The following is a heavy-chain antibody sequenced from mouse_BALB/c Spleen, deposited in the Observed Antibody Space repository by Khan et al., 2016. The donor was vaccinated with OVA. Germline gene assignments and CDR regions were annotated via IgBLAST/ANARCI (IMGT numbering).Heavy chain of an antibody. D-gene: IGHD2-2*01. V-gene: IGHV1S137*01. CDR1: GYTFTDYA. CDR3: ARGGKWVRRGGGNSDY. Sequence: QVQLKQSGPELVRPGESVKISCKGSGYTFTDYAMHWVKQSHGKSLEWIGVISIYYDNTNYNQKFKGKATMTVDKSSSTAYMELARLTSEDSAIYYGARGGKWVRRGGGNSDYWGLGTTLTVSS. CDR2: ISIYYDNT. J-gene: IGHJ2*01.